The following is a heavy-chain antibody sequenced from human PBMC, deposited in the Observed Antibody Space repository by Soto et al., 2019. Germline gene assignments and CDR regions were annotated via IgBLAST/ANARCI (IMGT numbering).Heavy chain of an antibody. CDR3: VRDIR. CDR1: GFTFRSSW. J-gene: IGHJ4*02. Sequence: EVQLVESGGGLVQPGGSLRLSCAASGFTFRSSWMYWVRQTPGKGPVWVSCINGDGSVIYYADSVKGRFTISRDNARDTLYLQMNSLTTKDSAVYYCVRDIRWGQGTLVSVSS. CDR2: INGDGSVI. V-gene: IGHV3-74*01.